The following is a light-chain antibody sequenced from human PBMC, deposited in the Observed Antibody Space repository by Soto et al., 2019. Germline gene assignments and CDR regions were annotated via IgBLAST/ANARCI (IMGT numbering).Light chain of an antibody. J-gene: IGKJ1*01. V-gene: IGKV1-12*01. CDR1: QCISSW. CDR3: QQSNSFPWT. Sequence: DIQMTQSPSSVSASVGDRVTITCRASQCISSWLSWYQQKPWKAPNLLIYAASSLQSGVPSRCSGSGSGTDFTLTISSLQPEDCATYYGQQSNSFPWTFGQGPKVEIK. CDR2: AAS.